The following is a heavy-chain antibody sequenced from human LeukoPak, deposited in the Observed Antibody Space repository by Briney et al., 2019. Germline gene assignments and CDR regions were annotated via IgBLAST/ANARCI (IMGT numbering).Heavy chain of an antibody. CDR2: ISSSSSTI. Sequence: PGGSLRLSCAASGFTFSSHTMNWVRQAPGKGLEWVSYISSSSSTIYYADSVKGRFTISRDDAKNSLFLQMNSLRDEDTAVYYCARGCSGGSCYLDYWGQGTLVTVSS. CDR3: ARGCSGGSCYLDY. D-gene: IGHD2-15*01. CDR1: GFTFSSHT. J-gene: IGHJ4*02. V-gene: IGHV3-48*02.